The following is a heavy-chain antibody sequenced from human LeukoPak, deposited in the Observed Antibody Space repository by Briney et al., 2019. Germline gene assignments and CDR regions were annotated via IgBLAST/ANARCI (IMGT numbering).Heavy chain of an antibody. D-gene: IGHD3-10*01. CDR3: ASPRMIRGTITTPFDY. Sequence: GGSLRLSCAASGFTFSSYGMHWVRQAPGKGLEWVSSISSSGGHTFYSDSVKGRFTISRDNAKNSLYLQMNSLRAEDTAIYYCASPRMIRGTITTPFDYWGQGILVTVSS. J-gene: IGHJ4*02. CDR2: ISSSGGHT. CDR1: GFTFSSYG. V-gene: IGHV3-21*01.